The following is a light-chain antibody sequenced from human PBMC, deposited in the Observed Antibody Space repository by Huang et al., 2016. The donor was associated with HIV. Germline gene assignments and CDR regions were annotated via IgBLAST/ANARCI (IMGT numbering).Light chain of an antibody. J-gene: IGKJ4*01. CDR2: GAS. V-gene: IGKV3-15*01. CDR3: QQYNNWPLT. Sequence: EIVMTQSPATLSVSPGDRATLTSRASQSVSSNLAGYQQKPGQAPRLLIYGASTRATGIPARFSGSGSGTEFTLTISSLQSEDFAIYYCQQYNNWPLTFGGGTKVEIK. CDR1: QSVSSN.